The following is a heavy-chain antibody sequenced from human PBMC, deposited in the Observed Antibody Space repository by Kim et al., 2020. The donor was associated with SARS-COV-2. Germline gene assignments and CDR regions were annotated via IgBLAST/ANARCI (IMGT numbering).Heavy chain of an antibody. CDR2: IKQDGSEK. V-gene: IGHV3-7*01. J-gene: IGHJ6*02. CDR3: ARDGGLEGAGMLPYYYYGMDV. CDR1: GFTFSSYW. Sequence: GGSLRLSCAASGFTFSSYWMSWVRQAPGKGLEWVANIKQDGSEKYYVDSVKGRFTISRDNAKNSLYLQMNSLRAEDTAVYYCARDGGLEGAGMLPYYYYGMDVWGQGTTVTVSS. D-gene: IGHD6-19*01.